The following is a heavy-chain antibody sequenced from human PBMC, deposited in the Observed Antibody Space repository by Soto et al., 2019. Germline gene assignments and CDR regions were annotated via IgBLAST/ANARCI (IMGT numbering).Heavy chain of an antibody. V-gene: IGHV4-59*01. CDR1: GGSIISYY. Sequence: LEILSLTCTVSGGSIISYYWSWIRQPPGKGLEWIGYIYYSGSTNYNPSLKSRVTISVDTSKNQFSLKLSSVTAADTAVYYCAREGYGDDDAFDIWGQGTMVTVSS. D-gene: IGHD4-17*01. J-gene: IGHJ3*02. CDR3: AREGYGDDDAFDI. CDR2: IYYSGST.